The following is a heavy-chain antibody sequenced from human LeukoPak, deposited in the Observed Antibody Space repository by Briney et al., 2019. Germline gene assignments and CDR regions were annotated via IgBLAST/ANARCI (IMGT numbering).Heavy chain of an antibody. V-gene: IGHV3-23*01. CDR1: GFTFSSYA. CDR3: ARPGGHWSSSPFDY. CDR2: ISGSGGNT. J-gene: IGHJ4*02. Sequence: QPGGSLRLSCAASGFTFSSYAMSWVRQAPGEGLEWVSGISGSGGNTYYADSVKGRFTLSRDNSKNMLYLHMNSLRAEDTAVYYCARPGGHWSSSPFDYWGQGTLVTVSS. D-gene: IGHD2-21*01.